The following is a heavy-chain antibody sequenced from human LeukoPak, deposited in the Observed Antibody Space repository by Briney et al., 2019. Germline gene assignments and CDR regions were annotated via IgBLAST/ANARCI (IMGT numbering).Heavy chain of an antibody. V-gene: IGHV3-30*02. J-gene: IGHJ4*02. CDR3: AKPNYYDSGGYYNLVDY. CDR1: GFTFSSSG. Sequence: GGSLRLSCAASGFTFSSSGMHWLRPAPGQGLEGVTFIRFDTNNGYYADSVKGRFTISRDNSKNTVYLQMNSLRAEDAAVYYCAKPNYYDSGGYYNLVDYWGQGTLATVSS. CDR2: IRFDTNNG. D-gene: IGHD3-10*01.